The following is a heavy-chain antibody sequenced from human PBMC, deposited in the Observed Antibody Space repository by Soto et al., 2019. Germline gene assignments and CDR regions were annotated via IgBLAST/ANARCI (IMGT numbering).Heavy chain of an antibody. J-gene: IGHJ6*02. D-gene: IGHD6-6*01. CDR2: ISYDGSNK. CDR3: AKSPLVLYYYYYGMDV. V-gene: IGHV3-30*18. Sequence: SLRLSCAASGFTFSSYGMHWVRQAPGKGLEWVAVISYDGSNKYYADSVKGRFTISRDNSKNTLYLQMNSLRAEDTAVYYCAKSPLVLYYYYYGMDVWGQGTTVTVSS. CDR1: GFTFSSYG.